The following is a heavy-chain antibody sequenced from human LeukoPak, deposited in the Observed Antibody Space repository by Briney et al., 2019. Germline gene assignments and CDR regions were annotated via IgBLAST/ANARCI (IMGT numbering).Heavy chain of an antibody. J-gene: IGHJ5*02. D-gene: IGHD4-23*01. CDR3: ARESYGGNPINWFDP. V-gene: IGHV3-33*08. CDR2: IWYDGSNK. Sequence: GGSLRLSCAASGFTFSSYGMHWVRQAPGKGLEWVAVIWYDGSNKYYADSVKGRFTISRDNSKNTLYLQMNSLRAEDTAVYYCARESYGGNPINWFDPWGQGTLVTVSS. CDR1: GFTFSSYG.